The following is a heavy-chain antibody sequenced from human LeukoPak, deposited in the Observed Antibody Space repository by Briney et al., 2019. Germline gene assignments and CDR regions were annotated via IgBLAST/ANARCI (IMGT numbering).Heavy chain of an antibody. Sequence: GGSLRLSCAASGFTFSSYAMHWVRQAPGKGLEWVAVISYDGSNKYYADSVKGRFTISRDNSKNTLYLQMNSLRAEDTAVYYCAKDPLLQLWFDYWGQGTLVTVSS. D-gene: IGHD5-18*01. CDR2: ISYDGSNK. V-gene: IGHV3-30*04. CDR3: AKDPLLQLWFDY. J-gene: IGHJ4*02. CDR1: GFTFSSYA.